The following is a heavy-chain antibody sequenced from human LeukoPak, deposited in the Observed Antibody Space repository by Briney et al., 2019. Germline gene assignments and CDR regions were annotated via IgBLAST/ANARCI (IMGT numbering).Heavy chain of an antibody. Sequence: PSETLSLTCTVSGGSISSSSYYWGWIRQPPGKGLEWIGSIYYSGSTYYNPSHKSRVTISVDTSKNQFSLKLSSVTAADTAVYYCARLAWVVAATLGFAYFDYWGQGTLVTVSS. J-gene: IGHJ4*02. CDR2: IYYSGST. CDR1: GGSISSSSYY. D-gene: IGHD2-15*01. V-gene: IGHV4-39*01. CDR3: ARLAWVVAATLGFAYFDY.